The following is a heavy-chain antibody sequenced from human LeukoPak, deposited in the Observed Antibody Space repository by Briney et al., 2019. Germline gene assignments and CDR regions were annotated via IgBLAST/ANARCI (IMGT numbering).Heavy chain of an antibody. D-gene: IGHD3-10*01. J-gene: IGHJ4*02. CDR3: ARGGGFGELLYYLDY. CDR2: INPSGGST. CDR1: GNTFTSYY. Sequence: ASVKVSCKASGNTFTSYYMHWVRQAPGKGLEWMGIINPSGGSTSYAQKFQGRVTMTRDTSTSTVYMELSSLRSEDTAVYYCARGGGFGELLYYLDYWGQGTLVTVSS. V-gene: IGHV1-46*01.